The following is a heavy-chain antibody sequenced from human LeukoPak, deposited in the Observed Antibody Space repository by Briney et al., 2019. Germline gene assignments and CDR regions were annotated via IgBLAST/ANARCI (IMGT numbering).Heavy chain of an antibody. V-gene: IGHV3-23*01. CDR2: ISGSGAHT. CDR3: AKHTGFYSSSFPNDY. CDR1: GFTFSGYA. J-gene: IGHJ4*02. Sequence: GSLRLSCVVSGFTFSGYAVSWVRQAPGKGLEWVSAISGSGAHTYYADSVKGRFTISRDNSKNTLFLQMNSLRAEDTAVYYCAKHTGFYSSSFPNDYWGQGTLVTVSS. D-gene: IGHD6-6*01.